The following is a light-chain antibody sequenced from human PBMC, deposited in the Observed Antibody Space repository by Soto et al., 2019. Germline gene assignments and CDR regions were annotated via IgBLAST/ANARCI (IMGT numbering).Light chain of an antibody. Sequence: DIQMTQSPSSLSASVGDRVTITCRASQHIRNFLNWYQQKPGKAPRLLISDTSNLETGVPSRFRGSGSGTDFTLSITSLQPEDEATYFCQQYDDLPTFGQGTKVGV. CDR1: QHIRNF. J-gene: IGKJ2*01. V-gene: IGKV1-33*01. CDR3: QQYDDLPT. CDR2: DTS.